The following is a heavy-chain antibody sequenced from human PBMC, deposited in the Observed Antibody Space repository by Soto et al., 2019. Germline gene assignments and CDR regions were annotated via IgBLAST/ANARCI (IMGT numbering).Heavy chain of an antibody. J-gene: IGHJ4*02. CDR3: ARGVGYCSGGSCWGPSPYYFDY. CDR1: GGSFSGYY. Sequence: QVQLQQWGAGLLKPSETLSLTCAVYGGSFSGYYWSWIRQPPGKGLEWIGEINHSGSTNYNPSLKSRVTISVDTSKNQFSPKLSSVTAADTAVYYCARGVGYCSGGSCWGPSPYYFDYWGQGTLVTVSS. CDR2: INHSGST. D-gene: IGHD2-15*01. V-gene: IGHV4-34*01.